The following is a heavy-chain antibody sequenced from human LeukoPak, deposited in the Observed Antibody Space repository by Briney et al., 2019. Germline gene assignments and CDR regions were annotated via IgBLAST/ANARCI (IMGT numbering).Heavy chain of an antibody. CDR2: IYSSGST. V-gene: IGHV4-39*07. D-gene: IGHD6-13*01. CDR1: GGSISRSFYY. CDR3: ARAGYTSRTGYYTVDV. J-gene: IGHJ6*02. Sequence: SETLSLTCTVSGGSISRSFYYCGWIRLPPGNGLEWIGSIYSSGSTYYNPSLKSRVTISVDTSKDQFSLNLSSVTAADSAVYYCARAGYTSRTGYYTVDVWGQGPTVTVSS.